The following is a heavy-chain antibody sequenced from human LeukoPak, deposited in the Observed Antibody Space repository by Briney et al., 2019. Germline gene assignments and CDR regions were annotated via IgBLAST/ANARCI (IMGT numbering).Heavy chain of an antibody. J-gene: IGHJ5*02. D-gene: IGHD1-7*01. CDR2: ISGSGGST. Sequence: GGSLRLSCAASGFTFSSYSMNWVRQAPGKGLEWVSAISGSGGSTYYADSVKGRFTISRDNSKNTLYLQMNSLRAEDTAVYYCAKEWLELLWFDPWGQGTLVTVSS. V-gene: IGHV3-23*01. CDR1: GFTFSSYS. CDR3: AKEWLELLWFDP.